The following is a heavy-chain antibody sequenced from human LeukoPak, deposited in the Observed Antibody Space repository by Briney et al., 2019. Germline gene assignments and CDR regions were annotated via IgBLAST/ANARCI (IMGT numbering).Heavy chain of an antibody. V-gene: IGHV1-18*01. CDR1: GYTFTSYG. J-gene: IGHJ4*02. CDR3: ARETYYYDSSGSTEDY. Sequence: ASVKVSCRASGYTFTSYGISWVRQAPGQGVEWMGWISAYNGNTNYAQKLQGRVTMTTDTSTSTAYMELRSLRSDDTAVYYCARETYYYDSSGSTEDYWGQGTLVTVSS. D-gene: IGHD3-22*01. CDR2: ISAYNGNT.